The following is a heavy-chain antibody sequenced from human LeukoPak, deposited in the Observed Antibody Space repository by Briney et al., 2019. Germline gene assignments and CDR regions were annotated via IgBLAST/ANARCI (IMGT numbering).Heavy chain of an antibody. J-gene: IGHJ5*02. CDR3: ARRNYGSPRWFDP. CDR2: IIPIFGTA. D-gene: IGHD3-10*01. Sequence: GASVKVSCKASGGTFSSYAISWVRQAPGQGLEWMGGIIPIFGTANYAQKFQGRVTITADESTSTAYMELSSLRSEDMAVYYCARRNYGSPRWFDPWGQGTLVTVSS. CDR1: GGTFSSYA. V-gene: IGHV1-69*13.